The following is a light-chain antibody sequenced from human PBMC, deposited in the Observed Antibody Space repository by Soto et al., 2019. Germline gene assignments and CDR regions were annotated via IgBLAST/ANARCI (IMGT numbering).Light chain of an antibody. CDR3: QQYNNWPPYT. CDR2: GAS. V-gene: IGKV3D-15*01. CDR1: QSVSNN. J-gene: IGKJ2*01. Sequence: EILMTQSPATLSVSPGASATLSCRASQSVSNNYLAWYQQKPGQAPRLLIYGASSRATGIPDRFSGSGSGTEFTLTISSLRSEDYAVYYCQQYNNWPPYTFGQGTKVDIK.